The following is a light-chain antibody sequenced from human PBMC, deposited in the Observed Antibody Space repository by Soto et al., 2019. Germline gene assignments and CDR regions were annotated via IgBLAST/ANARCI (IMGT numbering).Light chain of an antibody. CDR2: EAS. CDR3: QQRANWPLTT. CDR1: QSVSNF. Sequence: EIVLTQSPATLPLSQGERATLSYRSSQSVSNFLAAYHRKPGQAPRLLIYEASTRATGITARCSGSGCGTEFTLTIRSLEPEDFAIYYCQQRANWPLTTFGQGTRLEIK. V-gene: IGKV3-11*01. J-gene: IGKJ5*01.